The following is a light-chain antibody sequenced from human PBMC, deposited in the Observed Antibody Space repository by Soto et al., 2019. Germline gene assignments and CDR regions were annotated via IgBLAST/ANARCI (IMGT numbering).Light chain of an antibody. Sequence: EIVLTQSPDTLYLSPGEGATLSCRASQRVNSSYLAWYQQKPGQAPRLLISGASDRATGVPARVSGSGSGTDFTLTISRLEPEDFAVYYCQQYVNSPVTFGQGTTLQIK. CDR2: GAS. CDR1: QRVNSSY. CDR3: QQYVNSPVT. V-gene: IGKV3-20*01. J-gene: IGKJ2*01.